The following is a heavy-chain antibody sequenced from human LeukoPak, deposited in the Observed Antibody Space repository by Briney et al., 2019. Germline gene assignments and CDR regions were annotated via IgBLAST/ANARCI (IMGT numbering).Heavy chain of an antibody. J-gene: IGHJ4*02. Sequence: GASVKVSCKASGYTFTNYGFSWVRQAPGQGLEWMGWISSYSGYTNYAQKFQERVTITRDMSTSTAYMELSSLRSEDTAVYYCAKRRAAAGSYYFDYWGQGTLVTVSS. CDR3: AKRRAAAGSYYFDY. CDR2: ISSYSGYT. V-gene: IGHV1-18*01. CDR1: GYTFTNYG. D-gene: IGHD6-13*01.